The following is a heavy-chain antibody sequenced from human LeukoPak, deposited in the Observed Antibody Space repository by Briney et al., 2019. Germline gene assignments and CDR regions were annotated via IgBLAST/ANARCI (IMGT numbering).Heavy chain of an antibody. CDR2: IIPIFGTA. D-gene: IGHD3-10*01. J-gene: IGHJ6*03. V-gene: IGHV1-69*06. CDR1: GGTFSSYA. Sequence: ASVKVSCKASGGTFSSYAISWVRQAPGQGLEWMGGIIPIFGTANYAQKFQGRVTITADKSTSTAYMDLSSLRSEDTAVYYCARRAMVRGAPNPWRDLYYYYYMDVWGKGTTVTISS. CDR3: ARRAMVRGAPNPWRDLYYYYYMDV.